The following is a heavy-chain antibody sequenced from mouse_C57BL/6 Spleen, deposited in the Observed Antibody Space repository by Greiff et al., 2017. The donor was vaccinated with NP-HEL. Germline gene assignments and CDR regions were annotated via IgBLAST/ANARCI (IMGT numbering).Heavy chain of an antibody. CDR3: ARGLGVDD. D-gene: IGHD4-1*01. CDR2: ISYDGSN. CDR1: GYSITSGYF. J-gene: IGHJ2*01. Sequence: EVKLQESGPGLVKPSQSLSLTCSVTGYSITSGYFWNWIRQPPGNQLEWMGYISYDGSNNYNPSLKNRISITRDTSNNTFFLKLNSVTTEDTATYYCARGLGVDDWGQGTTLTVSS. V-gene: IGHV3-6*01.